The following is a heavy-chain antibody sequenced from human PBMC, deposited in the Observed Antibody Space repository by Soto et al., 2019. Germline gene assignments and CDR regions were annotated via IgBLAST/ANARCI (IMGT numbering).Heavy chain of an antibody. CDR1: GFTFSSYS. J-gene: IGHJ4*02. V-gene: IGHV3-33*01. CDR2: IWYDRSNK. D-gene: IGHD6-13*01. CDR3: ARETALARIAAARPFGY. Sequence: PGGSLRLSCAASGFTFSSYSMHWVRQAPGKGLEWVAVIWYDRSNKYYADSVKGRFTISRDNSKNTLYLQMNSLRAEDTAVYYCARETALARIAAARPFGYWGQGTPVTVSP.